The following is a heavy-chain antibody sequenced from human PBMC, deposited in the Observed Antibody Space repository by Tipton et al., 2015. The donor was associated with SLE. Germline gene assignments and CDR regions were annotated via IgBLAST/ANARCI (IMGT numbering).Heavy chain of an antibody. D-gene: IGHD6-19*01. CDR3: ARDQRGSGWSGAFDI. Sequence: SLRLSCAASGFTFSSYAMHWVRQAPGKGLEWVAVMSYDGSNKYYADSVKGRFTISRDNSKNTLFLQMNSLRAEDTAVYYCARDQRGSGWSGAFDIWGQGTMVTVSS. CDR2: MSYDGSNK. CDR1: GFTFSSYA. V-gene: IGHV3-30-3*01. J-gene: IGHJ3*02.